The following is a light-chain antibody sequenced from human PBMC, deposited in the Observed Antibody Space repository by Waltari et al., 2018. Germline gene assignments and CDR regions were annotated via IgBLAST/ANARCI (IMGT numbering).Light chain of an antibody. CDR1: QDISSY. CDR3: QHYSNYPFT. Sequence: DIQMTQSPSSLSASVGDRVTITCRASQDISSYLAWFQQKPGKAPKSLISAASSLQSGVPSRFSGSGSGTDFTLTISSVQPEDFATDYCQHYSNYPFTFGPGTKVDIK. V-gene: IGKV1-16*01. CDR2: AAS. J-gene: IGKJ3*01.